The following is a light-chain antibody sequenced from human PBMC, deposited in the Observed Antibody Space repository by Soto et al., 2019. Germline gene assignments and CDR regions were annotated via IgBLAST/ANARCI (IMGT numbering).Light chain of an antibody. CDR2: NNN. CDR3: AAWDDSLGGHYV. J-gene: IGLJ1*01. V-gene: IGLV1-47*01. Sequence: QSVLTQPPSASATPGQRVTISCSGSSSNIAWYQQLPGTSPKLLIYNNNQRPSGVPDRFSGSKSGTSASLAISGLRSEDDVDYYCAAWDDSLGGHYVFGTGTQLTVL. CDR1: SSNIA.